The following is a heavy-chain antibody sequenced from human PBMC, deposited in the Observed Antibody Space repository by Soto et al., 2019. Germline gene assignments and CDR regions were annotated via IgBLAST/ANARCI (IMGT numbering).Heavy chain of an antibody. CDR2: VYYSGST. Sequence: SETLSLTCTVSGDSISSFYWSWIRQPPGKGLEWIGCVYYSGSTYYNPSLKSRVSISLDTSKNQFSLKLRSVTAADTALYYCARDKGITGTFAVWGQGTTVT. V-gene: IGHV4-59*01. D-gene: IGHD1-20*01. CDR3: ARDKGITGTFAV. CDR1: GDSISSFY. J-gene: IGHJ6*02.